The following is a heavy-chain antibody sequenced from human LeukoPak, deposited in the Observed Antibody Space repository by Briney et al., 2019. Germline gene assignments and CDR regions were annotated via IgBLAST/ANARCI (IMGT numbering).Heavy chain of an antibody. CDR3: ARVWFGELSVNWFDP. V-gene: IGHV1-8*01. D-gene: IGHD3-10*01. J-gene: IGHJ5*02. Sequence: GASVKVSCKASGYTLTSYDINWVRQATGQGLEWMGWMNPNSGNTGYAQKFQGRVTMTRNTSISTAYMELSSLRSEDTAVYYCARVWFGELSVNWFDPWGQGTLVTVSS. CDR1: GYTLTSYD. CDR2: MNPNSGNT.